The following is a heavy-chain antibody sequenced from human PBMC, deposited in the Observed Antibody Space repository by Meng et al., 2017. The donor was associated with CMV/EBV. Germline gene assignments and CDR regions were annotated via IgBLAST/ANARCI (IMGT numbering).Heavy chain of an antibody. CDR1: GFTFDDYA. V-gene: IGHV3-21*01. CDR2: ISSSSSYI. D-gene: IGHD3-3*01. J-gene: IGHJ6*02. Sequence: GGSLRLSCTASGFTFDDYAMHWVRQSPGKGLEWVSSISSSSSYIYYADSVKGRFTISRDNAKNSLYLQMNSLRAEDTAVYYCAREIGVARYDWYGMDVWGQGTTVTVSS. CDR3: AREIGVARYDWYGMDV.